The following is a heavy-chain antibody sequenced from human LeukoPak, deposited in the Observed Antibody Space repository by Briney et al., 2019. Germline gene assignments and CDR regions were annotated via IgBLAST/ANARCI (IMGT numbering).Heavy chain of an antibody. CDR3: ARELGYCSGGSCERNYYFDY. J-gene: IGHJ4*02. V-gene: IGHV3-20*04. CDR1: GFTFDDYG. CDR2: INWNGGST. Sequence: GGSLRLSSAASGFTFDDYGMSWVRQAPGKGLEWVSGINWNGGSTGYADSVKGRFTISRDNAKNSLYLQMNSLRAEDTALYYCARELGYCSGGSCERNYYFDYWGQGTLVTVSS. D-gene: IGHD2-15*01.